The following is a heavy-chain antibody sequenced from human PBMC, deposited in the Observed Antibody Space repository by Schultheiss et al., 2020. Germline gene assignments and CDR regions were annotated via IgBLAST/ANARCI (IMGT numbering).Heavy chain of an antibody. CDR1: GYSISSSNW. CDR2: IYYSGST. CDR3: ASYHEVNSAFDI. D-gene: IGHD2-2*01. V-gene: IGHV4-28*01. J-gene: IGHJ3*02. Sequence: PETLSLTCAVSGYSISSSNWWGWIRQPPGKGLEWIGYIYYSGSTYYNPSLKSRVTMSVDTSKNQFSLKLSSVTAVDTAVYYCASYHEVNSAFDIWGQGTMVTVSS.